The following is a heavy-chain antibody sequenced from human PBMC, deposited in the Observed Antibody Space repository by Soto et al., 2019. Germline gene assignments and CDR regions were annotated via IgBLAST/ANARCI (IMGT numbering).Heavy chain of an antibody. J-gene: IGHJ4*02. CDR1: GYTFNAYY. CDR3: ARAIARDGSSWYRGGYDS. CDR2: INPDTGGT. D-gene: IGHD6-13*01. V-gene: IGHV1-2*04. Sequence: QVRLLQSGAEGKKSGASVKVSCKASGYTFNAYYIHWMRQARGQGLEWMGWINPDTGGTDYAQKFQGWVIMTRDTSITTAYMELASLKIDDTAVYYCARAIARDGSSWYRGGYDSWGQGTLVTVS.